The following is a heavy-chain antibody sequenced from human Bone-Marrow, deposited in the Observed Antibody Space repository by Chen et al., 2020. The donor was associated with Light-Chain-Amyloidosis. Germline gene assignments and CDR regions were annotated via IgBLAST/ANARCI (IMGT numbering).Heavy chain of an antibody. Sequence: EVQLVEAGGRGVRRGGPLRPSCAASGFTFDDYGMSWVRQAPGKGLEWVSGINGNGGRTGYADFVKGRFTISRDNANNSLDLQMNTLSPEDTALYYCAREAGVGITYYFDLWGPGTLVTVSS. V-gene: IGHV3-20*04. J-gene: IGHJ2*01. CDR1: GFTFDDYG. CDR3: AREAGVGITYYFDL. CDR2: INGNGGRT. D-gene: IGHD3-3*01.